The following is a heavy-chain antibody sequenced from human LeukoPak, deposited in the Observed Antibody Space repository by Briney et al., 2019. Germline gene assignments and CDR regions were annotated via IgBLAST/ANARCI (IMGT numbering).Heavy chain of an antibody. CDR1: GGSFSGYY. Sequence: PSETLSLTCAVYGGSFSGYYWSWIRQPPGKGLEWIGEINHSGSTNYNPSLKSRVTISVDTSENQFSLKLSSVTAADTAVYYCARKGPFEIYYYYYYMDVWGKGTTVTVSS. CDR3: ARKGPFEIYYYYYYMDV. V-gene: IGHV4-34*01. CDR2: INHSGST. J-gene: IGHJ6*03.